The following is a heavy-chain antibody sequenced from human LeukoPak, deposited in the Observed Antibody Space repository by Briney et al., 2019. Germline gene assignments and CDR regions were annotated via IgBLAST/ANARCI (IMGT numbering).Heavy chain of an antibody. CDR3: ARQTTSSWYLNRAYMDV. Sequence: GEPLKISCQGSGSRFTNYWIGWVRQLPGKGLEWMGIIYPGDSDTRYSPSFQGQVTISADKSINTAYLQWSSLKASDTAMYFCARQTTSSWYLNRAYMDVWGKGTTVTVSS. J-gene: IGHJ6*03. CDR1: GSRFTNYW. CDR2: IYPGDSDT. D-gene: IGHD6-13*01. V-gene: IGHV5-51*01.